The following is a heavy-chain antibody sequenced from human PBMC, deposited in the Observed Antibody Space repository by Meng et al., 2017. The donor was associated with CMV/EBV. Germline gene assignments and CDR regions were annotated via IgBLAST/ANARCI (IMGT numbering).Heavy chain of an antibody. CDR1: GFTFSSYG. V-gene: IGHV3-30*02. J-gene: IGHJ4*02. Sequence: GSLKISCAASGFTFSSYGMHWVRQAPGKGLEWVAFIRYDGSNKYYADSVKGRFTISRDNSKNTLYLQMNSLRAEDTAVYYCATQRARYCSSTRCAFDYWGQGTLVTVSS. CDR3: ATQRARYCSSTRCAFDY. D-gene: IGHD2-2*01. CDR2: IRYDGSNK.